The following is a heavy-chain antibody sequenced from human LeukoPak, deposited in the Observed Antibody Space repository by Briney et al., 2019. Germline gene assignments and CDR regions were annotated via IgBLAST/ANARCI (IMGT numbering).Heavy chain of an antibody. D-gene: IGHD3-10*01. CDR3: AKGMGSGVTTLEALDY. J-gene: IGHJ4*02. CDR1: GFTVSSNY. CDR2: IYSGGTT. Sequence: GGSLRLSCAVSGFTVSSNYMTWVRQAPGKGLEWVSIIYSGGTTYYADSVKGRFTISRDNSKNTVYLQMNSLGAEDTALYYCAKGMGSGVTTLEALDYWGQGTLVTVSS. V-gene: IGHV3-66*01.